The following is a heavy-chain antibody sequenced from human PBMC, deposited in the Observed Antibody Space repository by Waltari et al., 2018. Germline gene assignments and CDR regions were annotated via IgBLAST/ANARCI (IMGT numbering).Heavy chain of an antibody. V-gene: IGHV4-34*01. CDR2: INHSGST. D-gene: IGHD2-21*01. CDR1: GESFSGFY. Sequence: QVQLQQWGAGLLKPSDTLSLTCAVFGESFSGFYWTWFRQSPGKGLEWIGEINHSGSTKDNPSLESRVTISIDTPKKQFSLRLTSVTAADAGVYYCARVKGISMIVEIRYGMDVWGQGTTVTVSS. CDR3: ARVKGISMIVEIRYGMDV. J-gene: IGHJ6*02.